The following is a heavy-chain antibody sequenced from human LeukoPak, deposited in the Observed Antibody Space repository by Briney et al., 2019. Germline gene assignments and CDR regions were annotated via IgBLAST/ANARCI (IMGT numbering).Heavy chain of an antibody. Sequence: GGSLRLSCAASGFTFSDYGMHWVRQAPGKGLEWVAFIRYDESNKYYADAVKGRFTISRDNSKNPLYLQMSSLRVEDTAVYVCAKDSNRGHSSNSPDHWGQGTLVTVSS. D-gene: IGHD6-13*01. J-gene: IGHJ4*02. CDR2: IRYDESNK. CDR3: AKDSNRGHSSNSPDH. CDR1: GFTFSDYG. V-gene: IGHV3-30*02.